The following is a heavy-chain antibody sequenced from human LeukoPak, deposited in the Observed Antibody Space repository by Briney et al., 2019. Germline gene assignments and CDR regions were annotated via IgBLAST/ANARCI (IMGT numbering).Heavy chain of an antibody. CDR2: IYYSGST. CDR1: GGSISSYY. V-gene: IGHV4-59*08. Sequence: SETLSLTCTVSGGSISSYYWSWIRQPPGKGLEWIGCIYYSGSTNYNPSLKSRVTISVDTSKNQFSLKLSSVTAADTAVYYCARLRDSSSWYEFDYWGQGTLVTVSS. J-gene: IGHJ4*02. CDR3: ARLRDSSSWYEFDY. D-gene: IGHD6-13*01.